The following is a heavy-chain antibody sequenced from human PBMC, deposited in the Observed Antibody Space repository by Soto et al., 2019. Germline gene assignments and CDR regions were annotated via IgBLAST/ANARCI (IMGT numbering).Heavy chain of an antibody. CDR1: GFTFSGSA. Sequence: EVQLVESGGGLVQPGGSLKLSCAASGFTFSGSAMHWVRQASGKGLEWVGRIRSKGNNYATAYGASLKGRFTISRDDSKNKAYLQMNSLKPEETAVYYCRRQASDFLSGKPQYFMDVWGKGTKVTVSS. CDR3: RRQASDFLSGKPQYFMDV. D-gene: IGHD3-3*01. CDR2: IRSKGNNYAT. J-gene: IGHJ6*03. V-gene: IGHV3-73*01.